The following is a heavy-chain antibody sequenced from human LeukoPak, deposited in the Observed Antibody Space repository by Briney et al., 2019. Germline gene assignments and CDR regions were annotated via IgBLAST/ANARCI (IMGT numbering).Heavy chain of an antibody. CDR1: GFTFSGFW. CDR3: ARSSYSSSSSV. V-gene: IGHV3-7*03. J-gene: IGHJ3*01. CDR2: INSDGSEG. D-gene: IGHD6-6*01. Sequence: GGSLRLSCAVSGFTFSGFWMSWSRQAPGKELEWVASINSDGSEGYYADVVKGRFTISRDNAKNSLYLQINSLRAEDTAVYYCARSSYSSSSSVWGQGTMVTVSS.